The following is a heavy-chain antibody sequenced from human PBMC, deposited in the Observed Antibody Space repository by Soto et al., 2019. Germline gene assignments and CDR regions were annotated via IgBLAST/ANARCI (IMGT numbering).Heavy chain of an antibody. Sequence: PSQTLSLTCVISGDSVSSNSAAWNWIRQSPSRGLEWLGRTYYRSKWYNDYAVSVRSRITVNPDTSKNQFSLHLNSVTPEDTAIYYCARDAGNWFDCWGQGTLVTVPQ. CDR1: GDSVSSNSAA. CDR3: ARDAGNWFDC. J-gene: IGHJ5*01. V-gene: IGHV6-1*01. CDR2: TYYRSKWYN.